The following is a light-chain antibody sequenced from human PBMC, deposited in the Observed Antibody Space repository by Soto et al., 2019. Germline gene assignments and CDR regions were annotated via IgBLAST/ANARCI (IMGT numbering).Light chain of an antibody. V-gene: IGKV1-5*01. Sequence: DIQMTQSPSTLSASVRDIISVAFLASQSVSRRLAWYQQKPGKAPKLLIYDASSLESGVPSRFSGRGSGTEFTLTISSLQPDDCATYYCHTYNSYSLHTFGQGTKVDIK. CDR2: DAS. CDR1: QSVSRR. CDR3: HTYNSYSLHT. J-gene: IGKJ2*01.